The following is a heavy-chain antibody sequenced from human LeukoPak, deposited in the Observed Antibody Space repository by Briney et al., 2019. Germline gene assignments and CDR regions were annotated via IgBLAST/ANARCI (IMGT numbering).Heavy chain of an antibody. CDR3: AREPYCSSTSCYTTFSPPWSSGYYGMDV. Sequence: SETLSLTCAVSGSSISSGDYSWSWIRQPPGKGLEWIGYIYDSGSTYYNPSLKSRVTISADRSKNQFSLKLSSVTAADTAVYYCAREPYCSSTSCYTTFSPPWSSGYYGMDVWGQGTTVTVSS. J-gene: IGHJ6*02. CDR2: IYDSGST. V-gene: IGHV4-30-2*01. D-gene: IGHD2-2*02. CDR1: GSSISSGDYS.